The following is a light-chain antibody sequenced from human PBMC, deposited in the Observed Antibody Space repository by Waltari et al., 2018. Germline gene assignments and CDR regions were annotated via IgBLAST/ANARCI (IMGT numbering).Light chain of an antibody. J-gene: IGKJ4*01. CDR1: QIFRNT. Sequence: EVVLTQSPDTLSLSPGERATLSCRASQIFRNTLAWYQWKPGQAPRLLIYGASNRDTGIPGRISGSGSGTDFTLTISSLEPEDSAVYYCQQGNIWPPIIFGGGTKVVIK. CDR3: QQGNIWPPII. CDR2: GAS. V-gene: IGKV3-11*01.